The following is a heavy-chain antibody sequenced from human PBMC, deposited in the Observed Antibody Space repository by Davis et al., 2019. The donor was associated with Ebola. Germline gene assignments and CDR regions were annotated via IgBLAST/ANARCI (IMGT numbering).Heavy chain of an antibody. Sequence: ASVKVSCKASGYTFSNFAMHWVRQAPGQRLEWMGWISTGNGNARYSQKFQGRVTITADKSTRTAYMELSSLRSEDTAVYYCARDLAVAGDYWGQGTLVTVSS. CDR1: GYTFSNFA. J-gene: IGHJ4*02. CDR2: ISTGNGNA. CDR3: ARDLAVAGDY. V-gene: IGHV1-3*04. D-gene: IGHD6-19*01.